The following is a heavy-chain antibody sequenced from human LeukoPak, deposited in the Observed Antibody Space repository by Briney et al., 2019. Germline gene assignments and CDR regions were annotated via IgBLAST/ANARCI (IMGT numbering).Heavy chain of an antibody. D-gene: IGHD3-3*01. J-gene: IGHJ4*02. V-gene: IGHV3-11*04. CDR3: VKAVTIFGVVIRPPYFDY. CDR1: GFTFSDYY. Sequence: GGSLRLSCAASGFTFSDYYMSWIRQAPGKGLEWVSYISSSGSSIYYADSVKGRFTISRDNAKNSLYLQMNSLRAEDTAVYYCVKAVTIFGVVIRPPYFDYWGQGTLVTVSS. CDR2: ISSSGSSI.